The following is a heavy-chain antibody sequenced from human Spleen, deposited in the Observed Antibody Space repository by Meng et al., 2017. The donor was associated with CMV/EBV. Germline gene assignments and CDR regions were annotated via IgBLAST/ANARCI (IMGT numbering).Heavy chain of an antibody. CDR2: LNLKNAGT. CDR1: GYTFIDYY. V-gene: IGHV1-2*02. CDR3: ARVGQPIVVVPAAILEYYFDY. J-gene: IGHJ4*02. D-gene: IGHD2-2*02. Sequence: ASVKVSCKASGYTFIDYYIHWVRQAPGQGLEWMGYLNLKNAGTEHAQRFQGRVSMTRDTSISTAYMELSRLRSDDTAVYYCARVGQPIVVVPAAILEYYFDYWGQGTLVTVSS.